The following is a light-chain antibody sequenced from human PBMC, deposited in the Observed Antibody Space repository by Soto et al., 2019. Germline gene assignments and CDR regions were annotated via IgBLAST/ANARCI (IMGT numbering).Light chain of an antibody. CDR2: DVS. CDR1: SSDVGDYNY. CDR3: SSYASSSTLDV. V-gene: IGLV2-14*03. Sequence: QSALTQPASVSGSPGQSITISCTGTSSDVGDYNYVSWFQQHPGKAPKLMIYDVSNRPSGVSNRFSGYKSGNTASLTISGLQAEDEADYYCSSYASSSTLDVFGTGTKLTVL. J-gene: IGLJ1*01.